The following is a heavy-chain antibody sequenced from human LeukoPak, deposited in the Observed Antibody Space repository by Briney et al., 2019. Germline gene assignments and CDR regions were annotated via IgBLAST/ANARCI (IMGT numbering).Heavy chain of an antibody. CDR2: INHSGST. CDR3: ARGRIVVVPAARNWFDP. Sequence: SETLSLTCAVYGGSFSGSYWSWIRQPPGKGLEWIGEINHSGSTNYNPSLKSRVTISVDTSKNQFSLKLSSVTAADTAVYYCARGRIVVVPAARNWFDPWGQGTLVTVSS. D-gene: IGHD2-2*01. CDR1: GGSFSGSY. V-gene: IGHV4-34*01. J-gene: IGHJ5*02.